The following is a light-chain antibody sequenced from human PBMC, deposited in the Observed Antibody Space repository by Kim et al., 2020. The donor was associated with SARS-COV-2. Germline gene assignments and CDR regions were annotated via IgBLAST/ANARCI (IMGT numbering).Light chain of an antibody. Sequence: DIQLTQSPSSLSASVGDRVTITCQASQDIDNHLNWYQQKPGKAPTLLIYTASNLDTGVPSRFSGGGSGTDFTLTITNLQSADIGTYYCQHYGNMFTFGPGTKLEI. J-gene: IGKJ2*01. CDR1: QDIDNH. V-gene: IGKV1-33*01. CDR3: QHYGNMFT. CDR2: TAS.